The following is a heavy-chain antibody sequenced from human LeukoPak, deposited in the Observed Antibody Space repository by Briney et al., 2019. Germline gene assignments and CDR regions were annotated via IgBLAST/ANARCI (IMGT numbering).Heavy chain of an antibody. CDR2: IYYSGST. CDR1: GGSISSYY. CDR3: AREEVGDTAMVFAFDI. Sequence: PSETLSLTCTVSGGSISSYYWSWIRQPPGKGLEWIGYIYYSGSTNYNPSLKSRVTISVDTSKNQFSLKLSSVTAADTAVYYCAREEVGDTAMVFAFDIWGQGTMVTVSS. V-gene: IGHV4-59*12. J-gene: IGHJ3*02. D-gene: IGHD5-18*01.